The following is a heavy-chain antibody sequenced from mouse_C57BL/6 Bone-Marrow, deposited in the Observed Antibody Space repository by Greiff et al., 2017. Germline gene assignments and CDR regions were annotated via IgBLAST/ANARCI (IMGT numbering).Heavy chain of an antibody. V-gene: IGHV1-69*01. CDR2: IDPSDSYT. D-gene: IGHD1-1*02. CDR3: AILGCYWYFDV. J-gene: IGHJ1*03. Sequence: QVQLQQPGAELVMPGASVKLSCKASGYTFTSYWMHWVKQRPGQGLEWIGEIDPSDSYTNYNQKFKGKSTLTVDKSSSTAYIQLSSLTSEDSAVYYWAILGCYWYFDVWGTGTTVTVSS. CDR1: GYTFTSYW.